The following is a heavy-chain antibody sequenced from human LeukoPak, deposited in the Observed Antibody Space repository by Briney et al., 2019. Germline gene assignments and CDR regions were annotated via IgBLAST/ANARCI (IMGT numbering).Heavy chain of an antibody. CDR3: ARAYSGTNYFDY. V-gene: IGHV4-34*01. J-gene: IGHJ4*02. CDR2: INHSGST. D-gene: IGHD1-26*01. CDR1: GGSFSGYY. Sequence: SETLSLTCAVYGGSFSGYYWSWIRQPPGGGLEWIGEINHSGSTNYNPSLKSRVTISVDTSKNQFSLKLSSVTAADTAVYYCARAYSGTNYFDYWGQGTLVTVSS.